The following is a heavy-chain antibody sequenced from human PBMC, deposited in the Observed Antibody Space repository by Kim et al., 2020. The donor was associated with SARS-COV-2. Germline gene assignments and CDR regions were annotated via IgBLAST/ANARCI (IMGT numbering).Heavy chain of an antibody. J-gene: IGHJ4*02. CDR3: AKRNNGYFFDY. Sequence: YSADSVKARFTISRDNSKNTLSLQMISLRAEDTAVYYCAKRNNGYFFDYWGQGTLVTVSS. D-gene: IGHD3-9*01. V-gene: IGHV3-23*01.